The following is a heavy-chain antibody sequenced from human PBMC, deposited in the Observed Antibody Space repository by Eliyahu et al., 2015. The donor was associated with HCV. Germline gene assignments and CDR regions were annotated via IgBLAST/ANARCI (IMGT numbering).Heavy chain of an antibody. CDR1: GFAL. CDR2: ICWNSGSI. D-gene: IGHD2-15*01. CDR3: AKDISMRGYCSGGSCYAGWPYYYGMDV. J-gene: IGHJ6*02. V-gene: IGHV3-9*01. Sequence: EVQLVESGGGLVQPGRSLRLXCXASGFALXICWNSGSIGYADSVKGRFTISRDNAKNSLYLQMNSLRAEDTALYYCAKDISMRGYCSGGSCYAGWPYYYGMDVWGQGTTVTVSS.